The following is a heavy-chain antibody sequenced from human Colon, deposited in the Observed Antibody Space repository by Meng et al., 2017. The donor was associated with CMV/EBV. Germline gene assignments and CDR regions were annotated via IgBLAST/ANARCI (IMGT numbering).Heavy chain of an antibody. V-gene: IGHV3-74*01. CDR1: GLILNRYW. CDR3: AKGTLDIVVVPAAIQMSYYYYYGMDV. D-gene: IGHD2-2*03. Sequence: GESLKISCAASGLILNRYWMHWVRQGQGKGLVWVSSFSPDGRIISYADSVKGRFTISRDIDRDTLYLQMNSLRAEDTAVYYCAKGTLDIVVVPAAIQMSYYYYYGMDVWGQGTTVTVSS. CDR2: FSPDGRII. J-gene: IGHJ6*02.